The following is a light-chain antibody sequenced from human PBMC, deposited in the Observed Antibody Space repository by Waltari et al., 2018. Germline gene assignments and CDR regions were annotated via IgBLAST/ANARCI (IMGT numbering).Light chain of an antibody. CDR3: QSADITNTNFV. Sequence: SYELTQPPSVSVSPGQTARINCSGDALPKRYAYWYQQKPGQAPVLVIYKDIERPSGIPERFSGSTSGTTVTLTISGVQAEDEADYYCQSADITNTNFVFGNGTKVTVL. CDR1: ALPKRY. J-gene: IGLJ1*01. CDR2: KDI. V-gene: IGLV3-25*03.